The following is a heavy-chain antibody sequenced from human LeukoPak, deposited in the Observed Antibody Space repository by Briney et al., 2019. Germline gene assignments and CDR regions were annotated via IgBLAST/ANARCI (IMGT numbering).Heavy chain of an antibody. Sequence: GGSLRLSCAASGFTFSSYSMNWVRQAPGKGLEWVSSISSSSSYIYYADSVKGRFTISRDNAKNSLYLQMNSLRAEDTAVYYCARDSSGYYSRFDPWGQGTLVTVSS. V-gene: IGHV3-21*01. D-gene: IGHD3-22*01. CDR1: GFTFSSYS. CDR2: ISSSSSYI. J-gene: IGHJ5*02. CDR3: ARDSSGYYSRFDP.